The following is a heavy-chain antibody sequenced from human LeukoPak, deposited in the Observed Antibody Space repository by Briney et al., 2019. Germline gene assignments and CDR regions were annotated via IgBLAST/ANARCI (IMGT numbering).Heavy chain of an antibody. V-gene: IGHV4-4*02. D-gene: IGHD4-23*01. J-gene: IGHJ2*01. Sequence: SETLSLTCAVSGGSISISNSNWWRWVRQPPGKGLEWIGEIYHSGSTNYNPSLKSRVTISVGKSKNQFSLKLSSVAAADTAVYYCARDLHGGNSFTSDWYFDLWGRGTLVTVSS. CDR3: ARDLHGGNSFTSDWYFDL. CDR2: IYHSGST. CDR1: GGSISISNSNW.